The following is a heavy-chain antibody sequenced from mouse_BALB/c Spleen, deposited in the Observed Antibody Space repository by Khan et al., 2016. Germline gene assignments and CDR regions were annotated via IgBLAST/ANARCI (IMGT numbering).Heavy chain of an antibody. Sequence: EVELVESGGGLVKPGGSLKLSCAASGFAFSSYDMSWVRQTPEKRLEWVATISGGGSYTYYPDSVKGRFTISRDNARNTLYLQMSSLRSEDTALYFCARRDYGSSYKGFAYWGKGTLVTVSA. D-gene: IGHD1-1*01. J-gene: IGHJ3*01. V-gene: IGHV5-9*02. CDR1: GFAFSSYD. CDR2: ISGGGSYT. CDR3: ARRDYGSSYKGFAY.